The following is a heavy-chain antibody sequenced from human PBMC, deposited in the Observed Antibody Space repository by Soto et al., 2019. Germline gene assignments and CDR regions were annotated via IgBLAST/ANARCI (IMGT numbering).Heavy chain of an antibody. Sequence: QVQLLQSGAEVKKTGATVRVSCKASGYSFTSYGISWVRQAPGKGLDWLGWISADNGNTNNAQKLQGSVTMTTDTSTSTAYMRQRRLRSDDTAVYYCARQPWLCYCYGMDVWGHGTTVTVSS. CDR3: ARQPWLCYCYGMDV. CDR1: GYSFTSYG. V-gene: IGHV1-18*01. D-gene: IGHD6-19*01. J-gene: IGHJ6*02. CDR2: ISADNGNT.